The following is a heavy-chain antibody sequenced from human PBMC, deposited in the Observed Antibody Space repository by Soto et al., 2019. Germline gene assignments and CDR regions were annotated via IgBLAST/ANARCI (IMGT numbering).Heavy chain of an antibody. V-gene: IGHV2-26*01. CDR1: GFSLSNARMG. J-gene: IGHJ4*02. CDR3: ARTYSSGWPPSRRFDY. D-gene: IGHD6-19*01. Sequence: QVTLKESGPVLVKPTETLTLTCTVSGFSLSNARMGVSWIRQPPGKALGWLAHIFSNDDKSYSTSLKSRLTISKDPHKRQVVLTMTNMGRVDTATYYCARTYSSGWPPSRRFDYWGQGTLVTVSS. CDR2: IFSNDDK.